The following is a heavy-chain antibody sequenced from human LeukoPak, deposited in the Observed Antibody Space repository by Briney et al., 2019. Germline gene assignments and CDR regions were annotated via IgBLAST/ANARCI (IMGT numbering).Heavy chain of an antibody. CDR3: ARDRGYGSGNYDAFDI. V-gene: IGHV1-46*01. CDR1: GYTFTSYY. CDR2: INPSGGTT. J-gene: IGHJ3*02. D-gene: IGHD3-10*01. Sequence: ASVKVSCKASGYTFTSYYMHWVRQAPGQGLEGMGIINPSGGTTSYAQKFQGRVTMTRDTSTSTVYMELSSLRSEDTAVYYCARDRGYGSGNYDAFDIWGQGTMVTVSS.